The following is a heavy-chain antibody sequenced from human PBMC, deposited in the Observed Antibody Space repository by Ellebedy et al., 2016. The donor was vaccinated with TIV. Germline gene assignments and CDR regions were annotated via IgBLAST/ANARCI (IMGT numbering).Heavy chain of an antibody. J-gene: IGHJ4*02. CDR1: GFTFDDYA. CDR3: AKDLRRRGFFTTEVLMPGDY. CDR2: IRYDGSNK. Sequence: GESLKISCAASGFTFDDYAMHWVRQAPGKGLEWVAFIRYDGSNKYYADSVKGRFTISRDNSKNTLYLQMNSLRAEDTAVYYCAKDLRRRGFFTTEVLMPGDYWGQGTLVTVSS. D-gene: IGHD2-8*01. V-gene: IGHV3-30*02.